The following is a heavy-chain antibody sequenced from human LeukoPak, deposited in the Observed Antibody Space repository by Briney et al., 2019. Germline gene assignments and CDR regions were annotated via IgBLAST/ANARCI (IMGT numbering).Heavy chain of an antibody. CDR1: GYTSTGYY. Sequence: ASVKVSCKASGYTSTGYYMHWVRQAPGQGLEWMGWINPNSGGTNYAQKFQGRVTMTRDTSISTAYMELSRLRSDDTAVYYCAALLSIAAAGTDYWGQGTLVTVSS. V-gene: IGHV1-2*02. J-gene: IGHJ4*02. CDR2: INPNSGGT. D-gene: IGHD6-13*01. CDR3: AALLSIAAAGTDY.